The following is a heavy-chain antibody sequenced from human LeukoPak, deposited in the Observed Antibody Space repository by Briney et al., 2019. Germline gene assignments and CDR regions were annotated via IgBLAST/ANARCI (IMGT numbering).Heavy chain of an antibody. V-gene: IGHV1-8*01. Sequence: ASVKVSCKASGYTFTSYDINWVRQATGQGLEWMGWMNPNSGNTGYAQKFRGRVTMTRNTSISTAYMELSSLRSEDTAVYYCAVITHPTDDAFDIWGQGTMVTVSS. CDR2: MNPNSGNT. CDR1: GYTFTSYD. D-gene: IGHD3-10*01. J-gene: IGHJ3*02. CDR3: AVITHPTDDAFDI.